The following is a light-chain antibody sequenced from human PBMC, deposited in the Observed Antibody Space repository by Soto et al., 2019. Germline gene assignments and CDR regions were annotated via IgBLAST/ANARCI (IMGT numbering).Light chain of an antibody. CDR3: SSHTTSSTVYV. V-gene: IGLV2-14*03. CDR2: EVG. J-gene: IGLJ1*01. Sequence: QSVLTQPASVSGSPGQSITISCTGTSTDVADYYYVSWYQQHPGQAPKLLIYEVGTRPSGVSDRFSGSKSGNTASLRISGLQAEDEADYYCSSHTTSSTVYVFGGGTKVTVL. CDR1: STDVADYYY.